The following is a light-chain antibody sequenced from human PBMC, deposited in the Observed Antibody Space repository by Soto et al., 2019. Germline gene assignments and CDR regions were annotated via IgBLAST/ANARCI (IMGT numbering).Light chain of an antibody. V-gene: IGKV3-11*01. CDR3: QQRGNWPVT. CDR1: QSVSSY. Sequence: EIVLTQSPATLSLAPGERATLSCGASQSVSSYLAWYQQKPGQAPRRLIYDASNRATGILARFSGSGSGTDFTLTIRSLEPEDFAVYYCQQRGNWPVTFGQGTRLEIK. CDR2: DAS. J-gene: IGKJ5*01.